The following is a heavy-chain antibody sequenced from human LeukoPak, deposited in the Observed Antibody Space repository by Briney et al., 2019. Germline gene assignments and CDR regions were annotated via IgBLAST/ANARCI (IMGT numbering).Heavy chain of an antibody. CDR2: IRSRPYNYAT. D-gene: IGHD1-26*01. CDR1: GFSFTDSP. V-gene: IGHV3-73*01. Sequence: GGSLRLSCAASGFSFTDSPIHWVRQASGKGLEWVGRIRSRPYNYATAYAASLRGRFTVSRGDSKNTAYLQMNSLRTEDTAVCYCVGSSYIEGVFDPWGQGTLVAVSS. CDR3: VGSSYIEGVFDP. J-gene: IGHJ5*02.